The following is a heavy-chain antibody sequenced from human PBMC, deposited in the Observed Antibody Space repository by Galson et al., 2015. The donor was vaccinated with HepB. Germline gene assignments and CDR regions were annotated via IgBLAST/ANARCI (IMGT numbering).Heavy chain of an antibody. CDR2: INAGNGNT. Sequence: QSGAEVKRPGASVKVSCKASGYTFTSYAMHWVRQAPGQRLEWMGWINAGNGNTKYSQKFQGRVTVTRDTSASTAYMELSSLRSEDTAVYYCARDGIAAAGLLDYWGQGTLVTVSS. J-gene: IGHJ4*02. CDR3: ARDGIAAAGLLDY. CDR1: GYTFTSYA. D-gene: IGHD6-13*01. V-gene: IGHV1-3*01.